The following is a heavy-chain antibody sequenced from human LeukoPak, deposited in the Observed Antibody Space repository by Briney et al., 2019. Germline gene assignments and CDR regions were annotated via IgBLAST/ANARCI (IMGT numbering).Heavy chain of an antibody. CDR2: IYPGDSDT. D-gene: IGHD3-10*01. Sequence: GESLKISCKGSGYSFTSYWIGWGRQMPGKGLGWMGIIYPGDSDTRYSPSFQGQVTISADKSISTAYLQWSSLKASDTAMYYCARHHNRITMVRGVIFYGMDVWGQGTTVTVSS. CDR3: ARHHNRITMVRGVIFYGMDV. CDR1: GYSFTSYW. J-gene: IGHJ6*02. V-gene: IGHV5-51*01.